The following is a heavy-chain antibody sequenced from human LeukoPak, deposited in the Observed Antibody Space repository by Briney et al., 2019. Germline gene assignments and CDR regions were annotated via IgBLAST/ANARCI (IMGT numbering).Heavy chain of an antibody. V-gene: IGHV3-74*01. J-gene: IGHJ4*02. CDR1: GLTFSSHW. Sequence: GGSLRLSCAASGLTFSSHWIHWVRQAPGKGLVWVSRITNDGSSTTYADSVKGRFTISRDNAKNMLYLQVNSLRAEDTAVYYCATPLDYFDGSGYHQGGDWGQGTLVTVSS. CDR3: ATPLDYFDGSGYHQGGD. D-gene: IGHD3-22*01. CDR2: ITNDGSST.